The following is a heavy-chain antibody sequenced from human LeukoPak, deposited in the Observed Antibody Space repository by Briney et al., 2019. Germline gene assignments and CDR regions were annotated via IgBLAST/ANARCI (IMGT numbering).Heavy chain of an antibody. Sequence: GSLRLSCAASGFTFSSYGMSWVRQPPGKGLEWIGEINHSGSTNYNPSLKSRVTISVDTSKNQFSLKLSSVTAADTAVYYCARHSVLSDNWFDPWGQGTLVTVSS. CDR2: INHSGST. J-gene: IGHJ5*02. V-gene: IGHV4-34*01. CDR3: ARHSVLSDNWFDP. CDR1: GFTFSSYG. D-gene: IGHD5/OR15-5a*01.